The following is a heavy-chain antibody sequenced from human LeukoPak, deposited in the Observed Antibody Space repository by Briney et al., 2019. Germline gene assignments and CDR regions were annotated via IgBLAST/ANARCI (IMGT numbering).Heavy chain of an antibody. CDR1: GFTFSSYA. V-gene: IGHV3-23*01. CDR2: ISGSGGST. D-gene: IGHD6-6*01. J-gene: IGHJ6*02. CDR3: GAARAYYYFAMDV. Sequence: GGSLRLSCAASGFTFSSYAMSWVRQAPGKGLEWVSAISGSGGSTYYADSVKGRFTISRDNSKNTLYLQMNNLRAEDTAVYYCGAARAYYYFAMDVWGQGTTVTVSS.